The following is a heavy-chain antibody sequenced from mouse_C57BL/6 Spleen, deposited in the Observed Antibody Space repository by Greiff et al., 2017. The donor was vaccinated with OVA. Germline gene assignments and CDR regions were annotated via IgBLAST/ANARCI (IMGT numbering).Heavy chain of an antibody. CDR3: ARSSSGFFDY. Sequence: EVQVVESEGGLVQPGSSMKLSCTASGFTFSDYYMAWVRQVPEKGLEWVANINYDGSSTYYLDSLKSRFIISRDNAKNILYLQMSSLKSEDTATYYCARSSSGFFDYWGQGTTLTVSS. J-gene: IGHJ2*01. CDR2: INYDGSST. D-gene: IGHD3-2*02. V-gene: IGHV5-16*01. CDR1: GFTFSDYY.